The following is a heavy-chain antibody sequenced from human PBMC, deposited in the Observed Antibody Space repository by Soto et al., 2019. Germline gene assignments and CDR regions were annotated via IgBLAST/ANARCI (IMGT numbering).Heavy chain of an antibody. D-gene: IGHD3-22*01. J-gene: IGHJ4*02. CDR2: VYHRGNT. V-gene: IGHV4-4*02. CDR3: ARGSYYYDSSGYYHY. CDR1: GDSIIGDNW. Sequence: SETLSLTCAVSGDSIIGDNWWGWVRQPPGKGLEYIGEVYHRGNTNYNPSLKSRVTMLVDTSKNQFSLKLSSVTAADTAVYYCARGSYYYDSSGYYHYWGQGTLVTVSS.